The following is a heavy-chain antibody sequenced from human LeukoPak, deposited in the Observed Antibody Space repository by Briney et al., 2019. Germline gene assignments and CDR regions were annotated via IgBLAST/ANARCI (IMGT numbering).Heavy chain of an antibody. V-gene: IGHV4-39*01. CDR2: IYYSGST. CDR3: ARLKSVLLWFGELLSYYFDY. J-gene: IGHJ4*02. CDR1: GGSISSSSYY. D-gene: IGHD3-10*01. Sequence: SETLSLTCTVSGGSISSSSYYWGWIRQPPGKGLEWIGSIYYSGSTYYNPSLKSRVTISVDTSKNQFSLKLSSVTAADTAVYYCARLKSVLLWFGELLSYYFDYWGQGTLVTDSS.